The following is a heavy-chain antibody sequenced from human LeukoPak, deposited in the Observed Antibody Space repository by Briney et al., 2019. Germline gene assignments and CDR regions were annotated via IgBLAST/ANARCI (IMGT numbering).Heavy chain of an antibody. D-gene: IGHD2-2*01. CDR1: GGSFSGYY. CDR2: INHSGST. CDR3: ARHWEALIVVVPAAYFDY. J-gene: IGHJ4*02. Sequence: SETLSLTCAVYGGSFSGYYWSWIRQPPGKGLEWIGEINHSGSTNYNPSLKSRVTISVDTSKNQFSLKLSSVTAADTAVYYCARHWEALIVVVPAAYFDYWGQGTLVTVSS. V-gene: IGHV4-34*01.